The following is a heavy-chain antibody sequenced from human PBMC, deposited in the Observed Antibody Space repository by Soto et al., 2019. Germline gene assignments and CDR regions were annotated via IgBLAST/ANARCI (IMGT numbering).Heavy chain of an antibody. D-gene: IGHD1-26*01. CDR2: INAGNGYT. V-gene: IGHV1-3*05. Sequence: QVQLVQSGAEEKKPGASVKVSCKASGYTFTDYAMHWVRQAPGQRLEWMGWINAGNGYTKYSQNFQGRVTITMDTSARTAYMELSSLRSEDTAVYYCARCIGSSSNFYYWGQGTMVIVSS. CDR1: GYTFTDYA. J-gene: IGHJ4*02. CDR3: ARCIGSSSNFYY.